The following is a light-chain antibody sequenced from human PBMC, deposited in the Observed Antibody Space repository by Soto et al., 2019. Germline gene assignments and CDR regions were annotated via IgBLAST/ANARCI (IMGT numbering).Light chain of an antibody. CDR2: KTN. J-gene: IGLJ2*01. Sequence: QTVVTQEPSFSVSPGGTVTLTCGLSSGSVSSSYYPSWYQQTPGQAPRTLMYKTNIRSSGVPDRFSGSILGNKAALTITGAQADDESDYYCVLYMRSGISVFGGGTQLTVL. CDR3: VLYMRSGISV. CDR1: SGSVSSSYY. V-gene: IGLV8-61*01.